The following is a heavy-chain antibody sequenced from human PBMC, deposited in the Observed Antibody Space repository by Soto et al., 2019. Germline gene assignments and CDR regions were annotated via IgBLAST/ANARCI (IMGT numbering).Heavy chain of an antibody. J-gene: IGHJ6*01. V-gene: IGHV1-2*04. CDR3: ARRASTDSSNGVCSFFYNHDMDV. D-gene: IGHD2-8*01. CDR1: GYSFTDYH. Sequence: ASVKVSCKASGYSFTDYHIHWVRQAPGQGLEWLGRINPKSGGTSTAQKFQGWVTMTTDTSISTASMELTRLTSDDTAIYYCARRASTDSSNGVCSFFYNHDMDVWGQGTRVTVSS. CDR2: INPKSGGT.